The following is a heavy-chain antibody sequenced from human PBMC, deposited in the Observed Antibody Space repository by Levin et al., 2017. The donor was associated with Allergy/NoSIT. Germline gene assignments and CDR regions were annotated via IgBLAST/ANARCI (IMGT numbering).Heavy chain of an antibody. J-gene: IGHJ4*02. D-gene: IGHD2-2*01. V-gene: IGHV3-48*03. CDR2: ISDSGSPT. Sequence: AGGSLRLSCAASGFTFSNYEMNWVRQAPGQGLEWVSYISDSGSPTYYADSVKGRFTISRDNAKNSLYLQMNSLRAEDTAIYYCARDSGYCTSSNCHNFDYWGQGTLVTVSS. CDR1: GFTFSNYE. CDR3: ARDSGYCTSSNCHNFDY.